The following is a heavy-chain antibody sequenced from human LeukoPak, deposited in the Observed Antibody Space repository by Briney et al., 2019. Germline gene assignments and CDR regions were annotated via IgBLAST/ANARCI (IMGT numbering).Heavy chain of an antibody. J-gene: IGHJ4*02. D-gene: IGHD6-19*01. Sequence: SGPTQVNPTQTLTLTCIFDGFSLSTSRMRVRWIRQPPGKALEWLARIDWDDDKFYSTSLKTRLTISKDTSKNQVVLTMTNMDPVDTATYYCARTGGWYFNFDYWGQGTLVTVSS. CDR3: ARTGGWYFNFDY. CDR1: GFSLSTSRMR. CDR2: IDWDDDK. V-gene: IGHV2-70*04.